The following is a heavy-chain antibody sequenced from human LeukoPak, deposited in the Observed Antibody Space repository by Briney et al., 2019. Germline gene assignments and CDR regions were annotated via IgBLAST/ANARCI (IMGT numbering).Heavy chain of an antibody. J-gene: IGHJ4*02. CDR3: GSFGVIWEIDY. Sequence: GGSLGLSCAASGIPFSGYWMHWVRRAPGKGLVWVSRVNSDGSRADYADSVKGRFTISRDNAKNTLYLQMNNLRAEDTAVYYCGSFGVIWEIDYWGQGTLVTVSS. V-gene: IGHV3-74*01. D-gene: IGHD2/OR15-2a*01. CDR1: GIPFSGYW. CDR2: VNSDGSRA.